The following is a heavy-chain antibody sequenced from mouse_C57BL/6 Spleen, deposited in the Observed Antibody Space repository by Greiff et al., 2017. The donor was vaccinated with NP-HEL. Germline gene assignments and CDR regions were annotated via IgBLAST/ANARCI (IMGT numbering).Heavy chain of an antibody. CDR1: GYTFTDYY. D-gene: IGHD2-2*01. J-gene: IGHJ4*01. V-gene: IGHV1-26*01. CDR3: ATAYGYAYYAMDY. CDR2: INPNNGGT. Sequence: VQLQQSGPELVKPGASVKISCKASGYTFTDYYMNWVKQSHGKSLEWIGDINPNNGGTSYNQKFKGKATLTVDKSSSTAYMELRSLTSEDSAVYYCATAYGYAYYAMDYWGQGTSVTVSS.